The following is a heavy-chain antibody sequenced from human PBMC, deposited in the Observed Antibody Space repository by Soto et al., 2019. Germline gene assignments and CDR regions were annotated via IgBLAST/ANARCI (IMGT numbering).Heavy chain of an antibody. CDR3: AKAGGAMMALYYFDY. D-gene: IGHD2-15*01. CDR1: GFTFSRYG. V-gene: IGHV3-30*18. CDR2: ISYDGSNK. Sequence: PGGSLRLSCAASGFTFSRYGIHWVRQAPGKGLEWVAVISYDGSNKYYVDSVKGRFTVSRDNSKNTLYLQMNSLRAEDTAVYYCAKAGGAMMALYYFDYWGQGTLVTVSS. J-gene: IGHJ4*02.